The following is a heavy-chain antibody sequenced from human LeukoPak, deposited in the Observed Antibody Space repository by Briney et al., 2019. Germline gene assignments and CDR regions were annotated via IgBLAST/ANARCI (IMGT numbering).Heavy chain of an antibody. V-gene: IGHV4-59*08. D-gene: IGHD2/OR15-2a*01. CDR2: TYYSGST. Sequence: SETLSLTRTVSGGSISSYYWSWIRQPPGKGLEWIGYTYYSGSTNYNPSLKSRVTISVDTSKNQFSLKLSSVTAADTAVYYCAGLDVKVRSFDLWGRGTLVTVSS. CDR1: GGSISSYY. CDR3: AGLDVKVRSFDL. J-gene: IGHJ2*01.